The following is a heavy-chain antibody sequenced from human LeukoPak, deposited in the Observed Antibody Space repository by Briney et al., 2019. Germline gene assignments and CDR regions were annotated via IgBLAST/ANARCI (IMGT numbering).Heavy chain of an antibody. Sequence: ASVTVSCKASGYTFTGYYMHWVRQAPGQGLEWMGWINPNSGGTNYAQKFQGRVTMTRDTSISTAYMELSRLRSDDTAVYYCARCEGSIAAAADNWFDPWGQGTLVTVSS. D-gene: IGHD6-13*01. J-gene: IGHJ5*02. V-gene: IGHV1-2*02. CDR1: GYTFTGYY. CDR2: INPNSGGT. CDR3: ARCEGSIAAAADNWFDP.